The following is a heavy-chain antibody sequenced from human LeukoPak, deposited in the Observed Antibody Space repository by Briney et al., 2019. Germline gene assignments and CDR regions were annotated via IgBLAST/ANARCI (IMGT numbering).Heavy chain of an antibody. J-gene: IGHJ5*02. CDR3: ARVAGPDFAYDSSGYPTDWFDP. CDR1: GGTFSSYT. V-gene: IGHV1-69*02. CDR2: IIPILGIA. D-gene: IGHD3-22*01. Sequence: GSSVKVSCKASGGTFSSYTISWVRQAPGQGLEWMGRIIPILGIANYAQKFQGRVTITADESTSTAYMELSSLRSEDTAVYYCARVAGPDFAYDSSGYPTDWFDPWGQGTLVTVSS.